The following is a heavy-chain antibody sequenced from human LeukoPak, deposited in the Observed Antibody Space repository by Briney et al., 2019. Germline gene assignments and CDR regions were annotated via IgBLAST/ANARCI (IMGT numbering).Heavy chain of an antibody. D-gene: IGHD1-7*01. CDR1: GFSFSNYA. J-gene: IGHJ6*03. Sequence: GGSLRLSRAASGFSFSNYAMTWVRQAPGKGLEWVSGISGSAVNTYYADSVKGRFTISRDNSKSTLYLQMNSLRAEDTAVYYCAKLGGPYNWDYAGLNYMDVWGKGTTFTVSS. CDR2: ISGSAVNT. V-gene: IGHV3-23*01. CDR3: AKLGGPYNWDYAGLNYMDV.